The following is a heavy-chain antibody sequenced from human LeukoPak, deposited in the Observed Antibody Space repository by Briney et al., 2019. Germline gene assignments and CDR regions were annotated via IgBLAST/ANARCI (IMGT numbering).Heavy chain of an antibody. CDR3: ARWGYGGKFGY. D-gene: IGHD2-21*01. J-gene: IGHJ4*02. CDR1: GFTFSGYA. V-gene: IGHV3-23*01. Sequence: GGSLRLSCATSGFTFSGYAMSWVRQAPGKGLEWVSGISESGDDIYYADSAKGRFAISRDNSKNTLHLQMDNLRAADTAVYYCARWGYGGKFGYWGQGTLVTVSS. CDR2: ISESGDDI.